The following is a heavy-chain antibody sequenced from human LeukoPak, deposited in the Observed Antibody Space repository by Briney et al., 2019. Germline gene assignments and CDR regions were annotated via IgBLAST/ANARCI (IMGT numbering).Heavy chain of an antibody. J-gene: IGHJ4*02. V-gene: IGHV3-23*01. CDR3: AKVALGYCSGGSCYYLDY. CDR1: GFIFSSYS. Sequence: PGGSLRLSCAASGFIFSSYSMNWVRQAPGTGLEWVSAINAYGGATYYADSVKGRFTISRDNSKNTLYLQMNSLRAEDTAVYYCAKVALGYCSGGSCYYLDYWGQGTLVTVSS. CDR2: INAYGGAT. D-gene: IGHD2-15*01.